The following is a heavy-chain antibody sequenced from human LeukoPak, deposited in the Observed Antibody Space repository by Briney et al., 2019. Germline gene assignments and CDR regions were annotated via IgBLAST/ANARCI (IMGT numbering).Heavy chain of an antibody. Sequence: GGSLRLSCAASGFTFSSYDMHWVRQATGKGLEWVSSIVTAGDRYYPGSVKGRFTISRENAKNSLYLQMNSLRAGDTAVYYCARSPTSSSWYTNYYYYMDVWGKGTTVTVSS. J-gene: IGHJ6*03. CDR3: ARSPTSSSWYTNYYYYMDV. V-gene: IGHV3-13*01. CDR2: IVTAGDR. CDR1: GFTFSSYD. D-gene: IGHD6-13*01.